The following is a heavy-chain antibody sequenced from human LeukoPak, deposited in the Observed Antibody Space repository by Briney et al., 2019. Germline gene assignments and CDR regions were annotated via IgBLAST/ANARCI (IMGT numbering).Heavy chain of an antibody. CDR2: IHSDGSIT. V-gene: IGHV3-74*01. CDR3: ARGGVVAATDY. CDR1: GFIFSNYW. Sequence: GVSLRLSCAASGFIFSNYWMHWVRQAPGKGLVWVSQIHSDGSITGYADSVKDRFTISRDNAKNTLYLQMNSLRAEDTAVFYCARGGVVAATDYWGQGTLVTVSS. J-gene: IGHJ4*02. D-gene: IGHD5-12*01.